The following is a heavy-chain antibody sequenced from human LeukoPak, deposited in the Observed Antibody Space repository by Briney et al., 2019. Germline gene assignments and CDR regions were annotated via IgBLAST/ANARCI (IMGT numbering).Heavy chain of an antibody. Sequence: PGGALRLSSAASGFRFSGYVMHWVRQAPRKGLEWVALISYDGSNKYYGDSVKGRFTISRDNSKNTLSLEMSSLRGDDTALYYCARDSGGSLFDLWGQGALVVVSS. D-gene: IGHD6-19*01. J-gene: IGHJ4*02. CDR1: GFRFSGYV. V-gene: IGHV3-30*03. CDR3: ARDSGGSLFDL. CDR2: ISYDGSNK.